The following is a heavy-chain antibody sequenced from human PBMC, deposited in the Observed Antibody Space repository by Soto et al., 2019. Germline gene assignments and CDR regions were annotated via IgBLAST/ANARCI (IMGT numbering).Heavy chain of an antibody. V-gene: IGHV6-1*01. J-gene: IGHJ4*02. CDR3: ARDFTDPIAAAGINFDY. D-gene: IGHD6-13*01. Sequence: PSQTLSLTCAISGDSVSSNSAAWNWIRQSPSRGLEWLGRTYYRSKWYNDYAVSVKSRITINPDTSKNQFSLQLNSVTPEDTAVYYCARDFTDPIAAAGINFDYWGQGTLVTVSS. CDR2: TYYRSKWYN. CDR1: GDSVSSNSAA.